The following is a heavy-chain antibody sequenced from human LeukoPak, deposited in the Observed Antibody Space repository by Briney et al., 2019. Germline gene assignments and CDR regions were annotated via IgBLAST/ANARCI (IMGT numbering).Heavy chain of an antibody. CDR2: IYSGGST. CDR3: ARQITMVRGVPYYYYYGMDV. CDR1: GFTVSSNY. Sequence: PGGSLRLSCAASGFTVSSNYMSWVRQAPGKGLEWVSVIYSGGSTYYADSVKGRFTISRHNSKNTLYLQMNSLRAEDTAVYYCARQITMVRGVPYYYYYGMDVWGQGTTVTVSS. J-gene: IGHJ6*02. D-gene: IGHD3-10*01. V-gene: IGHV3-53*04.